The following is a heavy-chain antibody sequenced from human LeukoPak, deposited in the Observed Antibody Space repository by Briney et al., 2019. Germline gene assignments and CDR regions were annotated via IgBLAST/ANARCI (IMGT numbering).Heavy chain of an antibody. CDR2: IYHSGSA. D-gene: IGHD3-3*01. J-gene: IGHJ4*02. CDR3: ARAPKFWSGYYKGVFDY. Sequence: SETLSLTCTVSGDSISGGGYYWTWIRQPPGKGLEWIGHIYHSGSAYYNPSLKSRVTISVDRSKNQFSLKLSSVTAADTAVYYCARAPKFWSGYYKGVFDYWGQGTLVTVSS. V-gene: IGHV4-30-2*01. CDR1: GDSISGGGYY.